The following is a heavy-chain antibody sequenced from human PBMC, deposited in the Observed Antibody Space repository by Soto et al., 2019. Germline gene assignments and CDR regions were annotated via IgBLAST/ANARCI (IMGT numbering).Heavy chain of an antibody. V-gene: IGHV4-34*01. CDR3: ARXRYYDSSGRPAYCAFDI. D-gene: IGHD3-22*01. Sequence: SETLSLTCAVYGGSFSGYYWSWIRQPPGKGLEWIGEINHSGSTNYNPSLKSRVTISVDTSKNQFSLKLSSVTAADTAVYYCARXRYYDSSGRPAYCAFDIWGQGTMVTVSS. J-gene: IGHJ3*02. CDR1: GGSFSGYY. CDR2: INHSGST.